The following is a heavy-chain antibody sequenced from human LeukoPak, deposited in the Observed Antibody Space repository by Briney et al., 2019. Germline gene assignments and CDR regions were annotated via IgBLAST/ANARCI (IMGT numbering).Heavy chain of an antibody. J-gene: IGHJ5*02. CDR3: ARDRSFWSWFDP. CDR1: GGSFTSYY. D-gene: IGHD3-3*01. V-gene: IGHV4-59*01. CDR2: IYYSGRT. Sequence: SETLSLTCTVSGGSFTSYYWSWIRQPPGKGLEWIGYIYYSGRTNYNPSLKSRVTLSVDTSKNQFSLKLNPVTAADTAVYYCARDRSFWSWFDPWGQGTLVTVSS.